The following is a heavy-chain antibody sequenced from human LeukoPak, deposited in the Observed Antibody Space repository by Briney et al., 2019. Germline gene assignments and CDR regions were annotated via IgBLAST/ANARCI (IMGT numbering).Heavy chain of an antibody. CDR2: IYPGDSDT. D-gene: IGHD6-13*01. J-gene: IGHJ5*02. Sequence: GESLKISCKGSGYSFTSYWIGWVRQMPGKGLEWMGIIYPGDSDTRYSPSFQGQVTISADKSISTAYLQWSSLKASDTAMYYCARLHRGIAAAVNWSDPWGQGTLVTVSS. V-gene: IGHV5-51*01. CDR1: GYSFTSYW. CDR3: ARLHRGIAAAVNWSDP.